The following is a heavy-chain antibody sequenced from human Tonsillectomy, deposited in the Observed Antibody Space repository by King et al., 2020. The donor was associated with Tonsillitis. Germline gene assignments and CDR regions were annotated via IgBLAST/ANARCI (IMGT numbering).Heavy chain of an antibody. CDR3: ASTPVDTTMGNYYYYGMDV. V-gene: IGHV1-69*01. CDR2: IIPIFGTA. Sequence: QLVQSGAEVKKPGSSVKVSCKASGGTLSSYGINWVRRGPGQGLEWMGEIIPIFGTANHAQKFQGRVTITADESTSTAYMELSSLRAEDTAVYYCASTPVDTTMGNYYYYGMDVWGQGTTVTVSS. D-gene: IGHD5-18*01. CDR1: GGTLSSYG. J-gene: IGHJ6*02.